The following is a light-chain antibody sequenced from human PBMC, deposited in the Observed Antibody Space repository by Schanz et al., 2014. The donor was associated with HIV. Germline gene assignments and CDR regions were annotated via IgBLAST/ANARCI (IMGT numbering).Light chain of an antibody. Sequence: ETLLTQSPGTLSLSPGERATLSCRASQSVSSNYLAWYQQKPGQAPRLLIYGASSRAIGIPDRFSGSGSGTDFTLTISRLEPEDFAVYYCQQYGSSPTFGQGTRVEIK. CDR2: GAS. J-gene: IGKJ1*01. V-gene: IGKV3-20*01. CDR1: QSVSSNY. CDR3: QQYGSSPT.